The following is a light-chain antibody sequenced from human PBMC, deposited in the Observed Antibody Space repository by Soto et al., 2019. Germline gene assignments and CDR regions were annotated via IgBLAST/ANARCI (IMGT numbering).Light chain of an antibody. J-gene: IGLJ2*01. CDR2: DVS. V-gene: IGLV2-14*01. CDR1: NSDIGTYIY. CDR3: SSYTASRTK. Sequence: QSALTQPASVSGSPGQSITISCTGTNSDIGTYIYVSWYQQHPGKAPKLLIYDVSHRPSGVSNRFSGSKSGNTASLTISGLQAEDEADYYCSSYTASRTKFGGGTKHTVL.